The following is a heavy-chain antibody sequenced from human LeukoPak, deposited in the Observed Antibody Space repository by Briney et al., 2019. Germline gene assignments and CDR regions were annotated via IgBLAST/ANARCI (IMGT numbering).Heavy chain of an antibody. V-gene: IGHV3-23*01. CDR3: AKDSESTAADTFDY. J-gene: IGHJ4*02. D-gene: IGHD6-13*01. CDR1: GFTVSSNY. Sequence: GGSLRLSCAASGFTVSSNYMSWVRQAPGKGLEWVSAISGSGGSTYYADSVKGRFTISRDNSKNTLYLQMNSLRAEDTAVYYCAKDSESTAADTFDYWGQGTLVTVSS. CDR2: ISGSGGST.